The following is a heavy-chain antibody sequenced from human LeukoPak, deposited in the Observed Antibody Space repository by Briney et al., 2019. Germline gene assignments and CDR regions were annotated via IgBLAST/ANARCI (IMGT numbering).Heavy chain of an antibody. D-gene: IGHD2-15*01. CDR2: ISGSGGST. Sequence: PGGSLRLSCAASGFTFSSYAMSWVRQAPGKGLEWVSAISGSGGSTYYADSVKGRFTISRDNSKNTLYLQMNSLRAEDTAVYYCAKVMPPGRIRFYSYYMDVWGKGTTVTVS. J-gene: IGHJ6*03. CDR1: GFTFSSYA. CDR3: AKVMPPGRIRFYSYYMDV. V-gene: IGHV3-23*01.